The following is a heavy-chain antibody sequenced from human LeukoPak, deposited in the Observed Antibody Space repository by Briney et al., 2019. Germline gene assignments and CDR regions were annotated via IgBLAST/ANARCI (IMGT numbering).Heavy chain of an antibody. D-gene: IGHD4-17*01. CDR1: GFTFSSYG. Sequence: GGSLRLSCAASGFTFSSYGLHWVRQAPGKGLEWVAVISYDGSNKYYTDSVEGRFTISRDNSKNTLYLQMNSLRAEDTAMYHCAIELYGSWGQGTPVTVSS. V-gene: IGHV3-30*03. J-gene: IGHJ5*02. CDR2: ISYDGSNK. CDR3: AIELYGS.